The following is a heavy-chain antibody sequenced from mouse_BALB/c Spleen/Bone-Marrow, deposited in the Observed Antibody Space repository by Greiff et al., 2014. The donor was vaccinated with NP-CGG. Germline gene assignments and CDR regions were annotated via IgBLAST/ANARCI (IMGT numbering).Heavy chain of an antibody. CDR1: GYTFSSYW. V-gene: IGHV1-9*01. CDR2: ILPGSGSI. D-gene: IGHD2-1*01. Sequence: VKLVESGAELMEPGASVKISCKATGYTFSSYWIEWVKQRPGHGLEWIGEILPGSGSIKYNEKFKGKATFTADTSSNTAYMQLSSLTSEDSAVYYCASPIYYGNYGFAYWGQGTLVTVSA. CDR3: ASPIYYGNYGFAY. J-gene: IGHJ3*01.